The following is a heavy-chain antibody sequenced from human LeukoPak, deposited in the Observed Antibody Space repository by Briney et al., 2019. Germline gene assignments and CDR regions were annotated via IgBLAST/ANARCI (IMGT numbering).Heavy chain of an antibody. Sequence: SETLSITCTVSGASISSSSYYWGWIRQPPGKGLEWIGSIYYSGSTCYNPSLKSRVTISVDTSKNQFSLKLSSVTAADTAIYYCARGLASGYPPIPFDYWGQGTLVTVSS. J-gene: IGHJ4*02. D-gene: IGHD3-3*01. V-gene: IGHV4-39*01. CDR1: GASISSSSYY. CDR2: IYYSGST. CDR3: ARGLASGYPPIPFDY.